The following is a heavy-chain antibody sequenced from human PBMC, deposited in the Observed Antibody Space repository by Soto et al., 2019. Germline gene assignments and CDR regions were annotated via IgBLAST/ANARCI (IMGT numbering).Heavy chain of an antibody. CDR2: VYNSGST. J-gene: IGHJ4*02. Sequence: PSETLSLTCAVSGCSMRSNYWTWIRQPPGKGLEWIGYVYNSGSTNYNPSLKSRVTISEDTSKSQFSLKVNSMTAADTAVYYCARYRREAVAGYTLDNWGQGILVTVSS. V-gene: IGHV4-59*01. CDR3: ARYRREAVAGYTLDN. CDR1: GCSMRSNY. D-gene: IGHD6-13*01.